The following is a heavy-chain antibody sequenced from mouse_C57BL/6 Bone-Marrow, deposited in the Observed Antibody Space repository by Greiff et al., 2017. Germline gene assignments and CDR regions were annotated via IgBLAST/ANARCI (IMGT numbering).Heavy chain of an antibody. D-gene: IGHD6-5*01. CDR2: IWSGGST. J-gene: IGHJ2*01. Sequence: QVQLKQSGPGLVQPSQSLSITCTVSGFSLTSYGVHWVRQSPGKGLEWLGVIWSGGSTDYNAAFISRLSISKDNSKSQVFFKMNSLQADDTARYYCARSLFLDYWGQGTTLTVSA. CDR1: GFSLTSYG. CDR3: ARSLFLDY. V-gene: IGHV2-2*01.